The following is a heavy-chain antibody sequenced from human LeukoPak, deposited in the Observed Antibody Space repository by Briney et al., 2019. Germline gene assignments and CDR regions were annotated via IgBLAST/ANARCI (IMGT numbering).Heavy chain of an antibody. J-gene: IGHJ4*02. V-gene: IGHV1-18*01. CDR2: ISAYNGNT. CDR3: ARSRVWSDDWGYFDY. Sequence: ASVKVSCKASGYTFTSYGISWVRQAPGQGLEWMGWISAYNGNTNYAQKLQGRVTMTTDTSTSTAYMELRSLRSDDTAMYYCARSRVWSDDWGYFDYWGQGTLVTVSS. CDR1: GYTFTSYG. D-gene: IGHD3-3*01.